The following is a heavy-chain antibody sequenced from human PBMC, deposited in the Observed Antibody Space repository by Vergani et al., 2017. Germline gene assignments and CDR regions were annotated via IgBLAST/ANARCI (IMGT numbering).Heavy chain of an antibody. Sequence: QVQLVQSGAEVKKPGASVKVSCKASGYTFTRYYMHWVRQAPGQGLEWMGIINPSGGSTTYAQQFQGRLTMTRDTYTSAVYMDLSKLRSEDTAVYYCARPHGDILPPDPRRLDYWVQGTLVTVSS. V-gene: IGHV1-46*03. J-gene: IGHJ4*02. CDR1: GYTFTRYY. CDR2: INPSGGST. CDR3: ARPHGDILPPDPRRLDY.